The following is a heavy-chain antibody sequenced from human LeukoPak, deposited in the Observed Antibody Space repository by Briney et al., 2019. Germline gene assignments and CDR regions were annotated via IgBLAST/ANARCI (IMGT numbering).Heavy chain of an antibody. J-gene: IGHJ5*02. V-gene: IGHV3-23*01. D-gene: IGHD3-10*01. CDR2: ISGSGGST. CDR3: AKDSFGGYYGSPENWFDP. CDR1: GFTFSSYA. Sequence: GGSLRLSCAASGFTFSSYAMSWVRQAPGKGLEWVSAISGSGGSTYYADSVKGRFTISRDNSKNTLYLQMNSLRAEDTAVYYCAKDSFGGYYGSPENWFDPWGQGTLVTVSS.